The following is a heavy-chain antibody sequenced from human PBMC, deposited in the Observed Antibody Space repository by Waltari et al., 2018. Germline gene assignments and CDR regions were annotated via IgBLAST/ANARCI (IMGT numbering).Heavy chain of an antibody. CDR1: GASLISSSHY. CDR3: ARHERGWQVVKNSHFDY. Sequence: HLQESGPKLVKPSETLSLICSVSGASLISSSHYWGWVRQPPGRGMEWIGNVYYTGIALYNRSLRSRVNMSVDTTKNDFSLSLTSVTAADTSVYFCARHERGWQVVKNSHFDYWGQGILVSVSS. J-gene: IGHJ4*02. V-gene: IGHV4-39*01. CDR2: VYYTGIA. D-gene: IGHD6-19*01.